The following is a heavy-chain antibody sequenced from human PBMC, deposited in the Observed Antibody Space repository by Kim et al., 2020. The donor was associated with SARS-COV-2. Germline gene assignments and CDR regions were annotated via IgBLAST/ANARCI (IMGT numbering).Heavy chain of an antibody. V-gene: IGHV3-49*03. Sequence: GGSLRLSCTASGFTFGDYAMSWFCQAPGRGLEWVGFIRSKAYGGTTEYAASVKGRFTISRDDSKSISYLQMNSLKTEDTAVYYCTRSEMLSYYYDSSGYRGAFDIWGQGTMVTVSS. J-gene: IGHJ3*02. D-gene: IGHD3-22*01. CDR1: GFTFGDYA. CDR2: IRSKAYGGTT. CDR3: TRSEMLSYYYDSSGYRGAFDI.